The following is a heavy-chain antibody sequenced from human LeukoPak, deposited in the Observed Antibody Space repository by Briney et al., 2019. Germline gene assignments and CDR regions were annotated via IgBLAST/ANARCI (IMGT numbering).Heavy chain of an antibody. CDR3: VRDKGSEVGGRFDC. V-gene: IGHV4-59*13. D-gene: IGHD1-26*01. J-gene: IGHJ4*02. CDR1: GASISRYQ. CDR2: ISYSGTS. Sequence: PSETLSLTCTVSGASISRYQWSWIRQPPGKGLEWIGYISYSGTSNYNPSLRSRVTISVDTSKNQFSLRLISVSAADTAVYYCVRDKGSEVGGRFDCWGQGTLVSVSS.